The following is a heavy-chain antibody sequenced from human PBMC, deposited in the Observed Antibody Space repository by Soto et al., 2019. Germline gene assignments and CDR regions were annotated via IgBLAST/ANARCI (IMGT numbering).Heavy chain of an antibody. J-gene: IGHJ6*02. D-gene: IGHD5-18*01. CDR1: GGTFSSYA. Sequence: QVQLVQSGAEVKKPGSSVKVSCKASGGTFSSYAISWVRQAPGQGLEGMGGIIPIFGTANYAQKFQGRVTITADESTSIAYMELSSLRSEDTAVYYCARASDTAMDLYGMDVWGQGTTVTVSS. CDR2: IIPIFGTA. V-gene: IGHV1-69*01. CDR3: ARASDTAMDLYGMDV.